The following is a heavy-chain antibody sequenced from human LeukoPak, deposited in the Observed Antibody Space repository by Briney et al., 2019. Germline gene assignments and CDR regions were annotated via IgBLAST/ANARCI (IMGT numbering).Heavy chain of an antibody. V-gene: IGHV4-61*02. Sequence: SETLSLTCTVSGGSISSGSYYWSWLRQPAGKRLEWIGRMYSSGSTNYNPSLESRVTISGDTSKNQFSLKLNSVTAADTAVYYCARDGVPYGDYAFDIWGQGTMVTVSS. CDR1: GGSISSGSYY. CDR2: MYSSGST. CDR3: ARDGVPYGDYAFDI. J-gene: IGHJ3*02. D-gene: IGHD4-17*01.